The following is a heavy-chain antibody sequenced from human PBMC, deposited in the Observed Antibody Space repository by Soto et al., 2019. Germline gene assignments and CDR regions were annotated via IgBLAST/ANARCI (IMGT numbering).Heavy chain of an antibody. D-gene: IGHD3-10*01. CDR1: GFTFSDYS. Sequence: EVQLAESGGGPVKPGGSLRLSCVVSGFTFSDYSMNWVRQAPGKGLEWVSSITKSGYMSYADSMKGRFTISRDNAKNSLHLQMSGLSAEDTAVYYCAKAFPPYYGSGSSYYFTFWGQGTLVTVSS. CDR2: ITKSGYM. CDR3: AKAFPPYYGSGSSYYFTF. V-gene: IGHV3-21*06. J-gene: IGHJ4*02.